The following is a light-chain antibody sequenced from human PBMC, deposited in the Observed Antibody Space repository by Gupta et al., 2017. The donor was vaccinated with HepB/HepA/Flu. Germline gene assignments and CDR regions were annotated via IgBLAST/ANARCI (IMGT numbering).Light chain of an antibody. CDR1: QSVYNS. V-gene: IGKV3-15*01. Sequence: IVMTQSPASLSVSPGERATLSCRASQSVYNSLAWYQQKPGQAPRLRIYGASTRATGIPARFSGSGSETEFTLTISSLQSEDFAVYYCQQYNRPPLTFGEGTKLEI. CDR2: GAS. J-gene: IGKJ4*01. CDR3: QQYNRPPLT.